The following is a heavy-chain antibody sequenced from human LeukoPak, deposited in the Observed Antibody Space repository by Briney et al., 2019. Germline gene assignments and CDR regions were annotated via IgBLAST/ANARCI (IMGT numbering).Heavy chain of an antibody. V-gene: IGHV4-39*01. CDR1: GFTFSSYAMH. CDR2: IYYSGST. D-gene: IGHD3-10*01. J-gene: IGHJ4*02. CDR3: ARHPSGSGSYYYFDY. Sequence: GSLRLSCAASGFTFSSYAMHWVRQAPGKGLEWIGSIYYSGSTYYNPSLKSRVTISVDTSKNQFSLKLSSVTAADTAVYYCARHPSGSGSYYYFDYWGQGTLVTVSS.